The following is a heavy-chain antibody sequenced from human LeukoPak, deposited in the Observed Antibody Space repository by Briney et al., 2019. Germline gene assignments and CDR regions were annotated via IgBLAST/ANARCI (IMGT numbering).Heavy chain of an antibody. V-gene: IGHV3-15*01. CDR2: IKSKTDGGTT. J-gene: IGHJ3*02. CDR1: GFSFDRHY. Sequence: PGGSLRLSCAASGFSFDRHYMTWVRQAPGKGLEWVGRIKSKTDGGTTDYAAPVKGRFTISRDDSKNTLYLQMNSLTTEDTALYYCTTQGKAEIWGQGTMVTVSS. D-gene: IGHD6-25*01. CDR3: TTQGKAEI.